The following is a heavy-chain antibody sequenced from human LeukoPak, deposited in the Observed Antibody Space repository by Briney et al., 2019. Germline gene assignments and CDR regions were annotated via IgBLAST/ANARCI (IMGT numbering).Heavy chain of an antibody. CDR2: ISAYNGNT. Sequence: ASVKVSCKASGYTFTSYGISWVRQAPGQGLEWMGWISAYNGNTNYAQKLQGRVTMTTDTSTSTAYMELRSLRSDDTAVYYCARRTYYYDSSGYYYDYYYYYYMDVWGKGTTVTVSS. D-gene: IGHD3-22*01. CDR3: ARRTYYYDSSGYYYDYYYYYYMDV. V-gene: IGHV1-18*01. J-gene: IGHJ6*03. CDR1: GYTFTSYG.